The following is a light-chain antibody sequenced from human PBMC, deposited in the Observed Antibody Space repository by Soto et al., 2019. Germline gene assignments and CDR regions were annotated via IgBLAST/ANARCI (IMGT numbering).Light chain of an antibody. V-gene: IGKV3-15*01. CDR1: QSVNSN. J-gene: IGKJ1*01. CDR2: GAS. CDR3: QQYNSWPRT. Sequence: EIVMAQSPAALSVSPGERATRCCRASQSVNSNLAWYQQKPGQAPRLLIYGASSRATGIPARFSGSGSGTEFTLTITSLQSEDFAVYYCQQYNSWPRTFGQGTKVDI.